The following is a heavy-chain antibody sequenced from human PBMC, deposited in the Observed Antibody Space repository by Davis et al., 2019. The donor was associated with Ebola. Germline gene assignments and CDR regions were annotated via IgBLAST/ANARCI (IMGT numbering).Heavy chain of an antibody. CDR2: IIPILGIA. V-gene: IGHV1-69*04. Sequence: SVKVSCKASGGTFSSYAISWVQQAPGQGLEWMGRIIPILGIANYAQKFQGRVTITADKSTSTAYMELSSLRSEDTAVYYCARGVSDYDILTGYWRYYGMDVWGQGTTVTVSS. CDR1: GGTFSSYA. CDR3: ARGVSDYDILTGYWRYYGMDV. J-gene: IGHJ6*02. D-gene: IGHD3-9*01.